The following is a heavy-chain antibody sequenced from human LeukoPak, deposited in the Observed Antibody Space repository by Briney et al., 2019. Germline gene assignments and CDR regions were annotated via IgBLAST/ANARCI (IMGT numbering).Heavy chain of an antibody. V-gene: IGHV1-18*01. CDR3: ARDTIRDCSSTSCYVRSVY. CDR2: ISAYNGNT. J-gene: IGHJ4*02. CDR1: VYTFTSYD. D-gene: IGHD2-2*01. Sequence: ASVKVSCKASVYTFTSYDISWVRQAPGQGLEWMGWISAYNGNTNYAQKLQGRVTMTTDTSTSTAYMELRSLRSDDTAVYYCARDTIRDCSSTSCYVRSVYWGQGTLVTVSS.